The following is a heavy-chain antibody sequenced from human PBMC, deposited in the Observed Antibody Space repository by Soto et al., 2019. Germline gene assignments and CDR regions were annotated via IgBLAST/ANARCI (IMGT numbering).Heavy chain of an antibody. D-gene: IGHD5-12*01. CDR2: ISGSGGST. Sequence: WGSLRLSCAASGFTFISYAMICFGQAPGKGLEWVSAISGSGGSTYYAVSVKGRFTTSRDNSKNTLYRQMNSLRAEDTAVYYCAKQGKWLRLYSPFFDSWGQGTLVTVSS. J-gene: IGHJ4*02. CDR1: GFTFISYA. V-gene: IGHV3-23*01. CDR3: AKQGKWLRLYSPFFDS.